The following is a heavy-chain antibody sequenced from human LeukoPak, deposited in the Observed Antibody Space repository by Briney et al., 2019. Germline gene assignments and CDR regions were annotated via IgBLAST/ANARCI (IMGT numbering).Heavy chain of an antibody. D-gene: IGHD3-3*01. CDR1: GGSISSYY. V-gene: IGHV4-4*07. CDR3: ARVWDFWSGYYTQPFDY. Sequence: SETLSLTCTVSGGSISSYYWSWIRQPAGKGLEWIGRIYTSGSTNYNPSLKSRVTMSVDTSKNQFSLKLSSVTAADTAVYYCARVWDFWSGYYTQPFDYWGQGTPVTVSS. CDR2: IYTSGST. J-gene: IGHJ4*02.